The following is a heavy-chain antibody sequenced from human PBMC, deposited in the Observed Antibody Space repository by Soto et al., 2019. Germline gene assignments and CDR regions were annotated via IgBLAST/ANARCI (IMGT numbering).Heavy chain of an antibody. V-gene: IGHV1-18*01. CDR3: ARERTGTTSMDV. Sequence: ASVKVSCKASGYTFTNFGISWVRQAPGQGLEWMGWISAYNGNTNYAQNFQGRVTMTTDTSTSTAYMQLSSLRSEDTAVYYCARERTGTTSMDVWGQGTNVTAS. J-gene: IGHJ6*02. D-gene: IGHD1-1*01. CDR1: GYTFTNFG. CDR2: ISAYNGNT.